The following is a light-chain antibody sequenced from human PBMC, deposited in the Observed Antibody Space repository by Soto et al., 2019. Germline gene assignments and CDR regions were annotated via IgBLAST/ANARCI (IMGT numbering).Light chain of an antibody. CDR2: DAS. Sequence: DIQMTQSPSSLSASVGDRVTITCRSSQGISNYLAWYQQKPGKVPRPLIYDASTFQSGVPSRFSGTGSGTDFTLTISSLQPEDVATYYCQKYNNSPWTFGRGTQVEIK. CDR1: QGISNY. J-gene: IGKJ1*01. V-gene: IGKV1-27*01. CDR3: QKYNNSPWT.